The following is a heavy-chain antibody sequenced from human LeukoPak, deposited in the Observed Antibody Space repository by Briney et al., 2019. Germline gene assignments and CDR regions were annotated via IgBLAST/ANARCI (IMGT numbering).Heavy chain of an antibody. CDR3: ARMTTVSPFDY. V-gene: IGHV4-39*07. CDR1: GGSISSSSYY. CDR2: IYYSGST. Sequence: PSETLSLTCTVSGGSISSSSYYWGWIRQPPGKGLEWIGSIYYSGSTYYNPSLKSRVTISVDTSKNQFSLKLSSVTAADTAVYYCARMTTVSPFDYWGQGTLVTVSS. D-gene: IGHD4-17*01. J-gene: IGHJ4*02.